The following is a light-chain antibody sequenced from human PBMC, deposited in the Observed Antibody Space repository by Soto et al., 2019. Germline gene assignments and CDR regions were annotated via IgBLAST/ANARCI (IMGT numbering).Light chain of an antibody. V-gene: IGLV4-69*01. J-gene: IGLJ3*02. CDR3: QTWGTGIEV. CDR2: LNSDGSH. Sequence: QLVLTQSPSASASLGASVKLTCTLSSGHSSYTIAWHQQQPEKGPRYLMTLNSDGSHSKGDEIPDRFSGSSSGAERYLSISSLQSEDEADYACQTWGTGIEVFGGGTKLPVL. CDR1: SGHSSYT.